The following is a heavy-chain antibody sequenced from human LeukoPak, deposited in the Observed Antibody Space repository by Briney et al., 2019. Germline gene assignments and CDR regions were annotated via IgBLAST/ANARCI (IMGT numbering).Heavy chain of an antibody. Sequence: SETLSLTCTVSGYSISSGYHWGWIRQPPGKGLEWIGSIYHSGSTYYNPSLKSRVTISVDTSKNQFSLTLSSVTAADTAVYYCARLYFSRNVFIPARWDYWGQGTLVTVSS. CDR1: GYSISSGYH. D-gene: IGHD3-3*01. J-gene: IGHJ4*02. CDR3: ARLYFSRNVFIPARWDY. CDR2: IYHSGST. V-gene: IGHV4-38-2*02.